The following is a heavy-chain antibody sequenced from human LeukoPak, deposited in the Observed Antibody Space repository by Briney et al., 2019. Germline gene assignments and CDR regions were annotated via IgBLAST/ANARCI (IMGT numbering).Heavy chain of an antibody. V-gene: IGHV1-18*01. CDR3: ARAVGLHYDSSGYYLGVFDP. D-gene: IGHD3-22*01. CDR1: GYTFTIYG. CDR2: ISAYNGNT. Sequence: ASVKVSCKASGYTFTIYGINWVRQAPGQGLEWMGWISAYNGNTNYAQKLQGRVTMTTDTSTSTAYMELRSLRSDDTAVYYCARAVGLHYDSSGYYLGVFDPWGQGTLVTVSS. J-gene: IGHJ5*02.